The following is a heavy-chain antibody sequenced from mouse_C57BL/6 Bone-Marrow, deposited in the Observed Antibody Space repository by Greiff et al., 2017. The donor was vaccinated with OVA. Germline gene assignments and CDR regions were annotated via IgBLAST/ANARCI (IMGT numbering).Heavy chain of an antibody. V-gene: IGHV5-4*03. CDR2: ISDGGSYT. Sequence: EVKLVESGGGLVKPGGSLKLSCAASGFTFSSYAMSWVRQTPEKRLEWVATISDGGSYTYYPDNVKGRFTISRDNAKNNLYLQMSHLKSEDTAMYYCARLWSPFDYWGQGTTLTVSS. J-gene: IGHJ2*01. CDR1: GFTFSSYA. CDR3: ARLWSPFDY. D-gene: IGHD1-1*02.